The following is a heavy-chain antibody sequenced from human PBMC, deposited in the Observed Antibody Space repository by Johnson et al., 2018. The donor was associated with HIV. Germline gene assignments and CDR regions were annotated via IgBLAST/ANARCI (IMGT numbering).Heavy chain of an antibody. Sequence: QVQLVESGGGLVQPGGSLRLSCAVSQFTFSHYTMHWVRLAPGKGLQWVAVISYNSGKKYYADSVRGRFTISRDISKNTVYLQMDSLRPDDTALYYCARGRKDVEAAVVLDDDAFDLWGQGTLVTVSS. CDR1: QFTFSHYT. CDR2: ISYNSGKK. J-gene: IGHJ3*01. CDR3: ARGRKDVEAAVVLDDDAFDL. D-gene: IGHD6-13*01. V-gene: IGHV3-30*04.